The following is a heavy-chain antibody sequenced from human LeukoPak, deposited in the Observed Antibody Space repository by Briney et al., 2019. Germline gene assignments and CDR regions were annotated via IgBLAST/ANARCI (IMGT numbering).Heavy chain of an antibody. Sequence: GGSLRLSCAASGFTFSSYWMSWVRQAPGKGLEWVANIKQDGSEKYYVDSVKGRFTISRDNAKNSLYLQMNSLRAEDTAVYYCARDRSYPAFYCSSTSCYDFDYWGQGTLVTVSS. CDR2: IKQDGSEK. J-gene: IGHJ4*02. D-gene: IGHD2-2*01. CDR1: GFTFSSYW. CDR3: ARDRSYPAFYCSSTSCYDFDY. V-gene: IGHV3-7*01.